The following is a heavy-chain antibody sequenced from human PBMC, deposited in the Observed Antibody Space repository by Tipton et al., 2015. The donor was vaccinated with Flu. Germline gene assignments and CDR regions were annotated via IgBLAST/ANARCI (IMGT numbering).Heavy chain of an antibody. CDR2: IYTSGST. D-gene: IGHD3-3*01. J-gene: IGHJ2*01. CDR3: ARVERGFFDL. V-gene: IGHV4-61*02. CDR1: GGSISSGSYY. Sequence: TLSLTRTVSGGSISSGSYYWGWIRQPAGKGLEWIGRIYTSGSTGYNPSLKGRATISVDASKNQFSLELSSVTAADTAVYFCARVERGFFDLWGRGTLATVSS.